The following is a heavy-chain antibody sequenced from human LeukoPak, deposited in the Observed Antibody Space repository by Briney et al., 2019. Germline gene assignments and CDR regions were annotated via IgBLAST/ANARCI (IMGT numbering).Heavy chain of an antibody. D-gene: IGHD6-19*01. Sequence: GGSLRLSCAASGFTVSSNYMSWVRQAPGKGLEWVSVIYSGGSTYYADSVKGRFTISRDNSKNTLYLQMNSLRAEDTAVYYCARDQVAVAGTMAFDIWGQGTMVTVSP. CDR2: IYSGGST. J-gene: IGHJ3*02. V-gene: IGHV3-66*02. CDR3: ARDQVAVAGTMAFDI. CDR1: GFTVSSNY.